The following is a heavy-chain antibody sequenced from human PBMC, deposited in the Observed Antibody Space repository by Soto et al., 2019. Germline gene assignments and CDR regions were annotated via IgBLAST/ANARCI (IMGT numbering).Heavy chain of an antibody. CDR3: AKDLTGSSSVGPADS. CDR2: VSDGGSRT. Sequence: GGSLRLSGPASGFTFTNYAMSWVRQAPGQGLEWIKAVSDGGSRTLCAGDVKGRFTISRENSQNAMYLQMNSLRAEEKAVYYCAKDLTGSSSVGPADSWGQGTLVTVSS. D-gene: IGHD6-6*01. V-gene: IGHV3-23*01. J-gene: IGHJ4*02. CDR1: GFTFTNYA.